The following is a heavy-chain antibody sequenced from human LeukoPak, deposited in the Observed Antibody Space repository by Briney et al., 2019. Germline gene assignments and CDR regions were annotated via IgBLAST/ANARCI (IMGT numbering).Heavy chain of an antibody. V-gene: IGHV4-4*07. CDR3: GRQGYTASYYFLDY. D-gene: IGHD1-26*01. CDR2: IYTTGTT. J-gene: IGHJ4*02. CDR1: SGSINSYY. Sequence: SETLSLTCTVSSGSINSYYWGWVRQPPGKGLDWIGRIYTTGTTQYNPSLKSRVTMSVDTSTNQFSLNLRSMTAADTAVYYCGRQGYTASYYFLDYWSQGTLVAVS.